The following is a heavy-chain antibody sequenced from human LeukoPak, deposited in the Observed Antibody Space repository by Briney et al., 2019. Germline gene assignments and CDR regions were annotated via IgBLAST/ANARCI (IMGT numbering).Heavy chain of an antibody. J-gene: IGHJ6*02. D-gene: IGHD1-26*01. CDR2: IWYDGSNK. Sequence: GGSLRLSCAASGFTFSSYGMHWVRQAPGKGLEWVAVIWYDGSNKYYADSVKGRFTISRDNSKNTLYLQMNSLRAEDTAVYYCAKDLRSDSKYYYYGMDVWGQGTTVTVSS. V-gene: IGHV3-33*06. CDR3: AKDLRSDSKYYYYGMDV. CDR1: GFTFSSYG.